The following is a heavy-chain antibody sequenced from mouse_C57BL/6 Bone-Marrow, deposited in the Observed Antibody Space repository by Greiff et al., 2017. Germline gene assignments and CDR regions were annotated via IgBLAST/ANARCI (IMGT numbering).Heavy chain of an antibody. J-gene: IGHJ1*03. CDR3: ARPNYYGSSYGWYFDV. D-gene: IGHD1-1*01. CDR1: GIDFSRYW. CDR2: INPDSSTI. Sequence: EVKLVESGGGLVQPGGSLKLSCAASGIDFSRYWMSWVRRAPGKGLEWIGEINPDSSTINYAPSLKDKFIISRDNAKNTLYLQMSKVRSEDTALYYCARPNYYGSSYGWYFDVWGTGTTVTVSS. V-gene: IGHV4-1*01.